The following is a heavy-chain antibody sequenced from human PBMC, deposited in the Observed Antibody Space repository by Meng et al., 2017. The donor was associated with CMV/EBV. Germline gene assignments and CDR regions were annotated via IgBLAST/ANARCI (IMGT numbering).Heavy chain of an antibody. CDR2: ISYDGSNK. D-gene: IGHD6-19*01. J-gene: IGHJ4*02. V-gene: IGHV3-30-3*01. Sequence: QVQLVGSGGGVGQPGWALRLSCAASGFTFSSYAMHWVRQAPGKGLEWVEVISYDGSNKYYADSVKGRFTISRDNSKNTLYLQMNSLRAEDTAVYYCASGGAGVAGTGYWGQGTLVTVSS. CDR3: ASGGAGVAGTGY. CDR1: GFTFSSYA.